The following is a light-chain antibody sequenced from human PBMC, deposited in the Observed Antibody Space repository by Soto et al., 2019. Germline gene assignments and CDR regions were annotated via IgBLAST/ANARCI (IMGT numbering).Light chain of an antibody. Sequence: DIQMTQSPSTLPASVGDRVIITCRASQSISNWLAWYQQKPGKAPRLLIYDASNLESGVPSRFSGSGSGTDFTLTISSLQPDDFATYYCQPYNSYWWTFRQGTKVEIK. CDR2: DAS. CDR3: QPYNSYWWT. V-gene: IGKV1-5*01. CDR1: QSISNW. J-gene: IGKJ1*01.